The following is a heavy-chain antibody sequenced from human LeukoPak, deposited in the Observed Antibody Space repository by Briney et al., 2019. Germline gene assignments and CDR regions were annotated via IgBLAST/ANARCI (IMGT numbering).Heavy chain of an antibody. Sequence: GGSLRLSCAASGFTFSSYSMNWVRQAPGKGLEWVSYISSSSSTIYYADSVKGRFTISRDSAKNSLYLQMNSLRAEDTAVYYCARADCSGGSCYSGYLDYWGQGTLVTVSS. CDR3: ARADCSGGSCYSGYLDY. V-gene: IGHV3-48*01. D-gene: IGHD2-15*01. J-gene: IGHJ4*02. CDR1: GFTFSSYS. CDR2: ISSSSSTI.